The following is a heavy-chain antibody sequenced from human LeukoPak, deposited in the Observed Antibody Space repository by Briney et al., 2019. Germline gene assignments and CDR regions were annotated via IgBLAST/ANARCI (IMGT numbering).Heavy chain of an antibody. D-gene: IGHD3-9*01. J-gene: IGHJ4*02. CDR3: AKDSSHALRYFDFLEY. CDR1: GFTFSSYG. V-gene: IGHV3-30*18. Sequence: GRSLRLSCAASGFTFSSYGMHWVRQAPGKGLEWVAVISNDGSNKYYADSVKGRFTISRDNSKNTLYLQMNSLRAEDTAVYYCAKDSSHALRYFDFLEYWGQGTLVTVSS. CDR2: ISNDGSNK.